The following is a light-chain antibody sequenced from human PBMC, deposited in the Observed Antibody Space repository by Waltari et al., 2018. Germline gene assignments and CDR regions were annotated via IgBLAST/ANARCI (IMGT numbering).Light chain of an antibody. CDR3: QHYVSLPVT. J-gene: IGKJ1*01. CDR2: GSS. CDR1: QSVGRS. Sequence: EIVLTQSPGTLSLSPGERATLSCRAGQSVGRSLAWYQQKPGQPPRLLIYGSSNRATGTPDRFSGGGSGTDFSLTISRLEPEDVAVYYCQHYVSLPVTFGQGTKVEIK. V-gene: IGKV3-20*01.